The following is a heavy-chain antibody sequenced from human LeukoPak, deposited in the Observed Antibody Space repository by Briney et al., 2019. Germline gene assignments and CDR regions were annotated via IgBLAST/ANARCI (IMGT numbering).Heavy chain of an antibody. D-gene: IGHD2-2*01. CDR2: LNGHGTSA. CDR3: ARGLSRSSTSCYSP. CDR1: GFTFSTNW. Sequence: GGSLRLSCEASGFTFSTNWMHWVRQVPGKGLLWVSRLNGHGTSASYAESVKGRFTISRDNAKNTLYLQMNSLRAEDTAVYYCARGLSRSSTSCYSPWGQGTLVTVSS. J-gene: IGHJ5*02. V-gene: IGHV3-74*01.